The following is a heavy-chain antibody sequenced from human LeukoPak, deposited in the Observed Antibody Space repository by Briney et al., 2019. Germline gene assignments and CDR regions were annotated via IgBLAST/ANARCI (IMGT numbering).Heavy chain of an antibody. CDR3: ARDTVTTFRFRDYYYYGMDV. D-gene: IGHD4-17*01. V-gene: IGHV3-53*01. CDR1: GFTVSTNY. Sequence: AGSLRLSCAASGFTVSTNYMNWVRQAPGKGLEWASVIYSGGSTYCADSVKGRFTISRDNSKNTLYLQMNSLRAEDTAVYYCARDTVTTFRFRDYYYYGMDVWGQGTTVTVSS. CDR2: IYSGGST. J-gene: IGHJ6*02.